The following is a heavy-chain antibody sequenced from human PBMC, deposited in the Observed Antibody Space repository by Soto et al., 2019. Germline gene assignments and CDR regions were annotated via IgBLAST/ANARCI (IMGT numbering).Heavy chain of an antibody. V-gene: IGHV3-23*01. J-gene: IGHJ3*02. Sequence: GVSLRLSCAASGFTFSSYSMTWVRQAPGKGLEWVAHITASGGATYYADSVKGRFTISRDTSRNTLYLQMNSLRAEDTALYYCAKCMQAYWNYDAHHIWGQGTMVTVSS. CDR2: ITASGGAT. D-gene: IGHD1-7*01. CDR3: AKCMQAYWNYDAHHI. CDR1: GFTFSSYS.